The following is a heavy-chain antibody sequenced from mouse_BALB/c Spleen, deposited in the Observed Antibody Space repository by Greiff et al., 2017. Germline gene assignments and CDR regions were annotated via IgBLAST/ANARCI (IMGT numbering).Heavy chain of an antibody. J-gene: IGHJ4*01. D-gene: IGHD1-1*01. CDR2: ISYSGST. CDR3: AKIYYYGSSYRKAMDY. Sequence: EVQLQQSGPGLVKPSQSLSLTCTVTGYSITSDYAWNWIRQFPGNKLEWMGYISYSGSTSYNPSLKSRISITRDTSKNQFFLQLNSVTTEDTATYYCAKIYYYGSSYRKAMDYWGQGTSVTVSS. CDR1: GYSITSDYA. V-gene: IGHV3-2*02.